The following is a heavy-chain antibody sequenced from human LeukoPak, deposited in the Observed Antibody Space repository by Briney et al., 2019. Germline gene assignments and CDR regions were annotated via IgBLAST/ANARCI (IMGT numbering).Heavy chain of an antibody. CDR3: ARDSGNTYYYDSSGYWNY. J-gene: IGHJ4*02. CDR2: ISGSGDST. CDR1: GFTFSTYA. Sequence: GGSLRLSCAASGFTFSTYAVNWVRQAPGKGLEWVSTISGSGDSTYYADSVKGRFTISRDNSKDTLYLQMNSLRAEDTAVYYCARDSGNTYYYDSSGYWNYWGQGTLVTVSS. D-gene: IGHD3-22*01. V-gene: IGHV3-23*01.